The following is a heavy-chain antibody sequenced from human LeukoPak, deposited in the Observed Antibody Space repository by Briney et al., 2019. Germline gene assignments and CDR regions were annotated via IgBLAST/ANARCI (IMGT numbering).Heavy chain of an antibody. CDR2: SGTDGDT. CDR1: GFTFTSAP. J-gene: IGHJ4*02. Sequence: GGSLRLSCVLSGFTFTSAPMNWVRQAPGKGLEWVSTSGTDGDTYYADSVEGRFTISRDNSKTTVHLQMTSLRVEDTAVYYCATKTPGNYPYDYWGQGTLVIVSP. D-gene: IGHD3-22*01. CDR3: ATKTPGNYPYDY. V-gene: IGHV3-23*01.